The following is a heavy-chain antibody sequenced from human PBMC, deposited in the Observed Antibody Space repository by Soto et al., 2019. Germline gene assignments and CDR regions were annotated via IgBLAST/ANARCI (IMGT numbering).Heavy chain of an antibody. Sequence: QITLKESGPPRVRPTQTLTLTCTFSGFSLSTSGVGVGWIRQPPGKALERLALIYWDDDKRYSPSLKSRLTITQDPSNHQVILTMTTMDPVDTAPYYCAHRVGLHGNWNGGYFDFWGQGALVTVSS. D-gene: IGHD1-1*01. CDR1: GFSLSTSGVG. J-gene: IGHJ4*02. CDR2: IYWDDDK. V-gene: IGHV2-5*02. CDR3: AHRVGLHGNWNGGYFDF.